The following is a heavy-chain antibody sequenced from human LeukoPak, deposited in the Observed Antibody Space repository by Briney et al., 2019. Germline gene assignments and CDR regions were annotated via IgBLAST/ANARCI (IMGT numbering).Heavy chain of an antibody. CDR3: VSWELLSGRRTEPGDY. J-gene: IGHJ4*02. D-gene: IGHD1-26*01. CDR1: GFTFDDYG. V-gene: IGHV3-7*01. Sequence: GGSLKLSCATSGFTFDDYGLTWVRQAPGKGLEWLANIKQAGTEKYYVDSVKGRFTISRDDAENSLYLQMNSLRAEDTAVYYCVSWELLSGRRTEPGDYWGQGTLVTVSS. CDR2: IKQAGTEK.